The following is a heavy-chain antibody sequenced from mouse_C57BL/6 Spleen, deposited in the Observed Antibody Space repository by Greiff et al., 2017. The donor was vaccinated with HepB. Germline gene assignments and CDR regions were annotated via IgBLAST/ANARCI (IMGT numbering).Heavy chain of an antibody. V-gene: IGHV1-64*01. D-gene: IGHD3-2*02. CDR1: GYTFTSYW. CDR3: ARRDSSGSYYYAMDY. Sequence: QVQLQQPGAELVKPGASVKLSCTASGYTFTSYWMHWVTQRPGQGLEWIGMIHPYSGSTNYNEKFKSKSTLTLDKSSSTAYMQLSSQTSEDSAVYYCARRDSSGSYYYAMDYWGQGTSVTVAS. CDR2: IHPYSGST. J-gene: IGHJ4*01.